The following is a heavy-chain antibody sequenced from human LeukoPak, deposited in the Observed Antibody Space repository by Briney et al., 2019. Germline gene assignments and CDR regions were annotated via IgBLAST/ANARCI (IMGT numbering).Heavy chain of an antibody. V-gene: IGHV1-69*05. CDR2: IVPIFGTA. Sequence: SVTVSCKASGGTFSSYAIGWVRQAHGQGLEWMGGIVPIFGTANYAQKFQGRVTITTDESTSTAYMELSNLRSEDTAVYYCAREFISGYDRGAYFDYWGQGTLVTVSS. CDR3: AREFISGYDRGAYFDY. J-gene: IGHJ4*02. D-gene: IGHD5-12*01. CDR1: GGTFSSYA.